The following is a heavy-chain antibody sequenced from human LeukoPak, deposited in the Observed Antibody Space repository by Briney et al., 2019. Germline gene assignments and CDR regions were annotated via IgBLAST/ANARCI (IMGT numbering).Heavy chain of an antibody. D-gene: IGHD3-9*01. V-gene: IGHV4-59*01. Sequence: SETLSLTCTVSGGSISSYYWSWIRQPPGKGLEWIGYIHYSGSTNYHPSLKSRVTISVDTSKSQFSLKLSSVTAADTAVYYCERGGDILTGYYSFDYWGQGTLVTVSS. CDR3: ERGGDILTGYYSFDY. J-gene: IGHJ4*02. CDR1: GGSISSYY. CDR2: IHYSGST.